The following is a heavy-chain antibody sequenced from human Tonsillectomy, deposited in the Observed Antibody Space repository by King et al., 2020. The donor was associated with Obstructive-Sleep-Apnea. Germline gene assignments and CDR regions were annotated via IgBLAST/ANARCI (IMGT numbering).Heavy chain of an antibody. D-gene: IGHD6-13*01. Sequence: VQLQESGPGLVKPSQTLSLTCTVSGGSISSGGYYWSCIRQHPGKGLECIGYIYYSGSTYYYPSLKSRVTISVDTSKNQFSLKRSSVTAADTAVYYCARAGIAAAGGDAFDIWGQGTMDTVSS. V-gene: IGHV4-31*03. CDR1: GGSISSGGYY. CDR3: ARAGIAAAGGDAFDI. J-gene: IGHJ3*02. CDR2: IYYSGST.